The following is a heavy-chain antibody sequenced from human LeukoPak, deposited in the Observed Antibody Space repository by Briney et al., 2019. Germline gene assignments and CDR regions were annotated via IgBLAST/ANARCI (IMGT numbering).Heavy chain of an antibody. Sequence: PGGSLTLSCAASGFSFSSYGMHWVRQAPGKGLEWVAVIWYGGSNDYYADCVKGRFTNSRDNSRNTLYLQMNSLRTDDTAVYSCARAAFDSIGYYLFDYWGQGTLVTVSS. J-gene: IGHJ4*02. D-gene: IGHD3-22*01. CDR3: ARAAFDSIGYYLFDY. V-gene: IGHV3-33*01. CDR2: IWYGGSND. CDR1: GFSFSSYG.